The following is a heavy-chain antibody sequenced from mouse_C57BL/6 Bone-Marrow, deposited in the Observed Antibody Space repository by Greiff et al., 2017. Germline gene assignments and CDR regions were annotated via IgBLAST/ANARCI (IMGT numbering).Heavy chain of an antibody. J-gene: IGHJ4*01. D-gene: IGHD2-4*01. CDR3: ASGYDYDYAMDY. V-gene: IGHV1-39*01. CDR2: INPNYGTT. Sequence: VQLKESGPELVKPGASVKISCKASGYSFTDYNMNWVKQSNGKRLEWIGVINPNYGTTSYNQKFKGKATLTVDQSSSTAYMQLDSLTSEDSAGYYCASGYDYDYAMDYWGQGTSVTVSS. CDR1: GYSFTDYN.